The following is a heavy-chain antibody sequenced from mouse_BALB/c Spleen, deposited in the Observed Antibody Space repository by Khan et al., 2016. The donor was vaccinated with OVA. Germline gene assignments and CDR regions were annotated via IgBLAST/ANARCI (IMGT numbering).Heavy chain of an antibody. V-gene: IGHV9-3-1*01. CDR3: TRPPHFSYVLVY. CDR1: GYTFTNYG. CDR2: ISPYTGEP. Sequence: QIQLVQSGPELKKPGETVKISCKASGYTFTNYGMNWVKQAPGKALKWMGWISPYTGEPTYADDFKGRFAFSLETSASTAYLQINNLKNEDTDTYFCTRPPHFSYVLVYWGQGTSVTVSS. J-gene: IGHJ4*01.